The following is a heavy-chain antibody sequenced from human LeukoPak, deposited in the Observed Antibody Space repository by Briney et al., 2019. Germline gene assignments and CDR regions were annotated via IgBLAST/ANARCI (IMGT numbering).Heavy chain of an antibody. D-gene: IGHD2-15*01. CDR2: INHSGST. Sequence: SETLSLTCAVYGGSFSGYYWSWIRQPPGKGLEWIGEINHSGSTNYNPSLKSRVTISVDTSKNQFSLKLSSVTAADTAVYYCARASGGSCYPCYNWFDPWGQGTLVTVSS. CDR1: GGSFSGYY. J-gene: IGHJ5*02. V-gene: IGHV4-34*01. CDR3: ARASGGSCYPCYNWFDP.